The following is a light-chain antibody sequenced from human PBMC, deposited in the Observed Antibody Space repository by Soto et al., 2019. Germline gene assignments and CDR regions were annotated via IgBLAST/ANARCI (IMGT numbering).Light chain of an antibody. CDR1: SSNIGSNT. V-gene: IGLV1-44*01. CDR2: SSN. CDR3: AAWDDSLNAHNYV. J-gene: IGLJ1*01. Sequence: QSVLTQPPSASGSPGQRVTISCSGSSSNIGSNTVNWYQQLPGTAPKLLIYSSNQRPSGVADRFSGSKSGTSASLAISGLQSEDEADYYCAAWDDSLNAHNYVFGTGTKLTVL.